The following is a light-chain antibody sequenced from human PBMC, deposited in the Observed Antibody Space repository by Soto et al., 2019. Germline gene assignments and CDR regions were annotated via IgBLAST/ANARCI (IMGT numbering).Light chain of an antibody. CDR1: QAISSN. CDR3: QQRSNWYT. J-gene: IGKJ5*01. CDR2: DAS. Sequence: IVMPQSPATLSISPGERATLSCRASQAISSNLAWYQQKPGQAPRLLIYDASNRATGIPARFSGSGSGTDFTLTISSLEPEDFAVYYCQQRSNWYTFGQGTRLEI. V-gene: IGKV3D-11*01.